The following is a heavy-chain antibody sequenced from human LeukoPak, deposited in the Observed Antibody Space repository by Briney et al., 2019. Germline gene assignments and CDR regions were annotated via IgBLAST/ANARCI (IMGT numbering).Heavy chain of an antibody. CDR2: INPNSGGT. CDR3: ARGWRNAYCGGDCYY. V-gene: IGHV1-2*02. Sequence: GASVKVSCKASGYTFTGYYMHWVRQAPGQGLEWMGWINPNSGGTNYAQKFQGRVTMTRDTSISTAYMELSRLRSDDTAVYYCARGWRNAYCGGDCYYWGQRTLVTVSS. CDR1: GYTFTGYY. D-gene: IGHD2-21*02. J-gene: IGHJ4*02.